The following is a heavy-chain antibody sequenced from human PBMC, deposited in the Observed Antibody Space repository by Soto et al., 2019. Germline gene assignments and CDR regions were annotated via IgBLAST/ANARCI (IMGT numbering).Heavy chain of an antibody. CDR2: ISWNGAAT. Sequence: EAQLVESGGGLMQPGRSLRLSCVASGFTFDDYAIHWVRQAPGKGLEWVSGISWNGAATGYAESVKGRFTISRDNAKNSLYLQMSSLRTEDTAIYYCANLPLYGSGFDCWGQGTLVTVSS. D-gene: IGHD3-10*01. V-gene: IGHV3-9*01. CDR3: ANLPLYGSGFDC. J-gene: IGHJ4*02. CDR1: GFTFDDYA.